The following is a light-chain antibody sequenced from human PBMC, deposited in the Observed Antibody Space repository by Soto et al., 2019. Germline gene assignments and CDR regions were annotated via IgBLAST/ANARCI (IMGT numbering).Light chain of an antibody. CDR1: SSNIGAGYD. CDR3: QSYDSSLSGYV. CDR2: GNS. Sequence: SVLTQPPSVSGAPGQRVTTSCTGSSSNIGAGYDVHWYQQLPGTAPKLLIYGNSNRPSGVPDRFSGSKSGTSASLAITGLQAEDEADYYCQSYDSSLSGYVFGTGTKVTVL. J-gene: IGLJ1*01. V-gene: IGLV1-40*01.